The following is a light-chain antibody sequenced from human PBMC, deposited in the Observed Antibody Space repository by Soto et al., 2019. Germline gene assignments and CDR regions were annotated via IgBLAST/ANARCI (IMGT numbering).Light chain of an antibody. J-gene: IGKJ4*01. V-gene: IGKV1-39*01. CDR2: AAS. CDR1: QSISSY. CDR3: QQSYSTLT. Sequence: DVQMTQSPSSLSASVGDRVTITCRASQSISSYLNWYQQKPRKAPKLLIYAASSLQSGVPSRFSGSGSGTDFTPTISSLQPEVFATYYCQQSYSTLTFGGGTKVEIK.